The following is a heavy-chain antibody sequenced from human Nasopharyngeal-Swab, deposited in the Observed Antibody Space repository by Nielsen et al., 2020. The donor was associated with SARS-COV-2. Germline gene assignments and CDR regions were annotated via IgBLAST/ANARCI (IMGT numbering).Heavy chain of an antibody. D-gene: IGHD6-13*01. J-gene: IGHJ4*02. CDR2: IIPILGRT. CDR3: ARDPNSSWLPLDY. Sequence: SVQVSCKAFGGTFSSFAFSWVRQAPAQGLEWMGRIIPILGRTNYAQKFQGRVTISADKSTSTAYMELSSLRSEDTAMYYCARDPNSSWLPLDYWGQGTLVTVSS. V-gene: IGHV1-69*04. CDR1: GGTFSSFA.